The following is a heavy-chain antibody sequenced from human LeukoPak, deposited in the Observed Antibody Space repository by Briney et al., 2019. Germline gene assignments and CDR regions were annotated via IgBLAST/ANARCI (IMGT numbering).Heavy chain of an antibody. CDR3: ATYPLGPAGGTFDY. V-gene: IGHV1-24*01. J-gene: IGHJ4*02. CDR2: YDPEHAET. D-gene: IGHD1-1*01. CDR1: GFGLPDLC. Sequence: ASVKVSCKVSGFGLPDLCMQWVRQTSGKGLEWMGGYDPEHAETIYAQKFQGRLTLTEDTSTDTAYMELSSLRSEDTAVYYCATYPLGPAGGTFDYWGQGTLVTVSS.